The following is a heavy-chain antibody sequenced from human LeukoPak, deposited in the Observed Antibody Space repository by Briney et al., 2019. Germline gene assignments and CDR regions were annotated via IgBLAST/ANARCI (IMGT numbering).Heavy chain of an antibody. Sequence: GGSLRLSCAASGFTFSSYAMSWVRQAPGKGLEWVAVISYDGSNKYYADSVKGRFTISRGNSKNTLYLQMNSLRAEDTAVYYCAKDPNIAVAGTARLAPPDYWGQGTLVTISS. CDR2: ISYDGSNK. V-gene: IGHV3-30*18. D-gene: IGHD6-19*01. J-gene: IGHJ4*02. CDR1: GFTFSSYA. CDR3: AKDPNIAVAGTARLAPPDY.